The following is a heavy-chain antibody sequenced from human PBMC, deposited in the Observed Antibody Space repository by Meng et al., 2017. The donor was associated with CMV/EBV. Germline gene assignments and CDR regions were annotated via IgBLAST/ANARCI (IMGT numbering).Heavy chain of an antibody. Sequence: SETLSLTCTVSGGSISSGDYYWSWIRQPPGKGLEWIGYTYYSGSTYYNPSLKSRVTISVGTSKNQFSLKLSSVTAADTAVYYCARVGVYGSGSFYYYYYGMDVWGQGTTVTVSS. CDR1: GGSISSGDYY. D-gene: IGHD3-10*01. V-gene: IGHV4-30-4*08. J-gene: IGHJ6*02. CDR3: ARVGVYGSGSFYYYYYGMDV. CDR2: TYYSGST.